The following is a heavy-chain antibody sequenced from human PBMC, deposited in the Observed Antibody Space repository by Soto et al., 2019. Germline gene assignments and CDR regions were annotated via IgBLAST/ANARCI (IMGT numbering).Heavy chain of an antibody. CDR3: ARGSTMTKF. V-gene: IGHV3-21*01. J-gene: IGHJ4*02. CDR2: ISSGSSYI. D-gene: IGHD4-17*01. CDR1: GXTFSSYI. Sequence: GSLRLSCAASGXTFSSYIMTWVRQAPGKGLEWVSTISSGSSYIYYAGSVKGRFTISRDDANNSLYMQMNSLRDDDTAVYYCARGSTMTKFWGQGTLGTVS.